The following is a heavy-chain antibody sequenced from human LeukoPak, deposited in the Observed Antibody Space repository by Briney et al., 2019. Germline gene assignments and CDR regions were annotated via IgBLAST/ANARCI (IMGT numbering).Heavy chain of an antibody. J-gene: IGHJ5*02. D-gene: IGHD3-10*01. Sequence: SETLSLTCTVSGGSISSYYWSWIRQPAGKGLEWIGRIYTSGSTNYNPSLKSRVTMSVDTSKNQFSLKLSSVTAADTAVYYCARRDYGSGTFWFDPWGQGTLVTVSS. CDR1: GGSISSYY. CDR3: ARRDYGSGTFWFDP. V-gene: IGHV4-4*07. CDR2: IYTSGST.